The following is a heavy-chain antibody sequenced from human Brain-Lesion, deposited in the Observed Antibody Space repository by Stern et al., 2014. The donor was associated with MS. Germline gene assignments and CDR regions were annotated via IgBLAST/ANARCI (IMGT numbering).Heavy chain of an antibody. CDR2: FDPEDGET. CDR3: ATLSPGAGGNYYRHFDY. Sequence: VQLVESEAEVKKPGASVKVSCKVSGYTLTELSMHWVRQAPRKGLEWMGGFDPEDGETILAQKFQGRVTMTEDTSTDTAYMELSSLRSEDTAVYYCATLSPGAGGNYYRHFDYWGQGTLVTVSS. V-gene: IGHV1-24*01. CDR1: GYTLTELS. D-gene: IGHD1-26*01. J-gene: IGHJ4*02.